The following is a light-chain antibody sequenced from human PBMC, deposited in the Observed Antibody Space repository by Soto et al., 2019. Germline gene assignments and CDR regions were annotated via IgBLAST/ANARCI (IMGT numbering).Light chain of an antibody. Sequence: QSVLTQPPSASGSPGQSVTISCTGTSSDVGGYNYVSWYQQHPGKAPKLIIYEVYKRPSGVPDRFSGSKSGNTAALTVSGLHAEDEADYYCSSYAGTNSYVFGTGTKLTVL. CDR3: SSYAGTNSYV. J-gene: IGLJ1*01. CDR1: SSDVGGYNY. V-gene: IGLV2-8*01. CDR2: EVY.